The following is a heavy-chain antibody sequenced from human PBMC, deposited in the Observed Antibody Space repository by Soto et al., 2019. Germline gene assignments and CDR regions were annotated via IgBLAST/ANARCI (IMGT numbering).Heavy chain of an antibody. Sequence: QVQLVQSGAEVRQPASSVKVSCKTSGGTFSSYAISWVRQAPGQGLEWMGGIVPIVDTSTYAQKFQGRVTITADESTSTVYMELSSLRSDDTAVDYCVRVVAIPGYPDHWGQGTLVTVSS. J-gene: IGHJ4*02. D-gene: IGHD5-12*01. CDR2: IVPIVDTS. CDR1: GGTFSSYA. V-gene: IGHV1-69*12. CDR3: VRVVAIPGYPDH.